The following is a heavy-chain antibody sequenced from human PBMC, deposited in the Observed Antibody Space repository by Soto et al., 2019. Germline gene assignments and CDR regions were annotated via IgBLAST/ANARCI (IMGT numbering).Heavy chain of an antibody. J-gene: IGHJ6*02. CDR2: ISSSSSYI. CDR3: ARDLGVVPAAMDV. Sequence: GGSLRLSCAASGFTFSSYSMNWVRQAPGKGLEWVSSISSSSSYIYYADSVKGRFTISRDNAKNSLYLQMNSLRAEDTAVYYCARDLGVVPAAMDVWGQGTTVTVYS. CDR1: GFTFSSYS. D-gene: IGHD2-2*01. V-gene: IGHV3-21*01.